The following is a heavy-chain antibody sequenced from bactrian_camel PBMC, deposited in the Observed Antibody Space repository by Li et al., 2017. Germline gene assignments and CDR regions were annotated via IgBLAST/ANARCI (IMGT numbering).Heavy chain of an antibody. CDR2: VDRNGIA. CDR3: AACRECPAPNGHCWAPSY. J-gene: IGHJ4*01. V-gene: IGHV3S55*01. D-gene: IGHD1*01. Sequence: HVQLVESGGGSVQAGGSLRLSCAASGYTAGRYCMGWFRQAPGKERGRVATVDRNGIATYADFAKGRFTISRDNPKRSLYQMTLEMNSLNAEDTAIYRCAACRECPAPNGHCWAPSYWAQETQVTVS. CDR1: GYTAGRYC.